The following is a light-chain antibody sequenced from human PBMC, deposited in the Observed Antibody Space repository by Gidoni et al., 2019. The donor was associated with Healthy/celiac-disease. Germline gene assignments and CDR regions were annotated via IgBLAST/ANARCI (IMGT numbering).Light chain of an antibody. CDR1: SSEVGSYNL. V-gene: IGLV2-23*02. CDR3: CSYAPSSTFV. Sequence: QSALTPPASVSGSPGQSITISCTGTSSEVGSYNLVSWYQQHPGKAPKLLIYEVSKRPSGVSHRFSGSKSGNTASLTISGLQAEDESDYYCCSYAPSSTFVFGTGTKVTVL. J-gene: IGLJ1*01. CDR2: EVS.